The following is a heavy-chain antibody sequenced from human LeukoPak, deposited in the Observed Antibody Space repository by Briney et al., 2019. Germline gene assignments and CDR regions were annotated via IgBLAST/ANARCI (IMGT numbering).Heavy chain of an antibody. CDR2: IYYSGST. Sequence: SETLSLTCTVSGGSISSSSYYWGWIRQPPGKGLEWIGSIYYSGSTYYNPSLKSRVTISVDTSKNQFSLKLSSVTAADTAVYYCARESAAASVYFDYWGQGTLVTVSS. CDR1: GGSISSSSYY. J-gene: IGHJ4*02. V-gene: IGHV4-39*01. CDR3: ARESAAASVYFDY. D-gene: IGHD2-15*01.